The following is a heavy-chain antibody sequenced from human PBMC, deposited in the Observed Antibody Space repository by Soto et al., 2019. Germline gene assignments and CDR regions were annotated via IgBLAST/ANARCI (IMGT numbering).Heavy chain of an antibody. J-gene: IGHJ4*02. CDR2: IGTAGDT. D-gene: IGHD4-17*01. CDR1: GFTFSSYD. V-gene: IGHV3-13*01. CDR3: ARGKIRYQETTVTTECYFDY. Sequence: GGSLRLSCAASGFTFSSYDMHWVRQATGKGLEWVSAIGTAGDTYYPGSVKGRFTISRENAKNSLYLQMNSLRAGDTAVYYCARGKIRYQETTVTTECYFDYWGQGTLVTVSS.